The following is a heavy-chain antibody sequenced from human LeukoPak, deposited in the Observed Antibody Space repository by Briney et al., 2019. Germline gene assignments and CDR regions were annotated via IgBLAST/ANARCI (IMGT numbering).Heavy chain of an antibody. D-gene: IGHD2-2*01. CDR2: IYHSGST. CDR3: ARVVVVPAAPPHWFDP. CDR1: GGSISSGGYS. Sequence: SQTLSLTCAVSGGSISSGGYSWSWIRQPPGKGLEWIGYIYHSGSTYYNPSLKSRVTISVDRSKNQFSLKLSSVTAADTAVYYCARVVVVPAAPPHWFDPWGQGTLVTVSS. J-gene: IGHJ5*02. V-gene: IGHV4-30-2*01.